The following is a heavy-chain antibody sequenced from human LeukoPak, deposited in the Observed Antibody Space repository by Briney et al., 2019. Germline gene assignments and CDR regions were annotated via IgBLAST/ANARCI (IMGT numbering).Heavy chain of an antibody. V-gene: IGHV1-46*01. Sequence: ASVKVSCKASGYTFTSYYMHWVRQAPGQGLEWMGIINPSGGSTSYAQKFQGRVTMTRDTSTSTVYMELSSLRSDDTAVYYCAKTGTTGAFDPWGQGTLVTVSS. D-gene: IGHD1-1*01. J-gene: IGHJ5*02. CDR3: AKTGTTGAFDP. CDR1: GYTFTSYY. CDR2: INPSGGST.